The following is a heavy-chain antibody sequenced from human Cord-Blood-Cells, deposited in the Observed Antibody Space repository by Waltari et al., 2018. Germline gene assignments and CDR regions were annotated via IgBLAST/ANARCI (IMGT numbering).Heavy chain of an antibody. J-gene: IGHJ4*02. CDR1: GGSISSSSYY. CDR2: IYYSGST. V-gene: IGHV4-39*01. D-gene: IGHD3-22*01. Sequence: QLQLQESGPGLVKPSETLSLTCTVSGGSISSSSYYWGWIRQPPGKGLEWIGSIYYSGSTYYNPSLKSRVTISVDTSKNQFSLKLSSVTAADTAVYYCARLTYDSSGYFIDDWGQGTLVTVSS. CDR3: ARLTYDSSGYFIDD.